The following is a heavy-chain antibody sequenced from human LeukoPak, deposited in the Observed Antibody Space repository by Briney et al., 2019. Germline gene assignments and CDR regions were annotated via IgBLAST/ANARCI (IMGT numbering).Heavy chain of an antibody. CDR3: ARDRWNSSGWLFDY. V-gene: IGHV4-4*07. CDR2: IYTSGST. J-gene: IGHJ4*02. Sequence: SETLSLTCSVSGGSIRNYFWSWIRQPAGKGLEWIGRIYTSGSTDYNPSLRSRVTMSVDTSKNQLSLKLTSVTAADTAVYYCARDRWNSSGWLFDYWGQGTQVTVSS. CDR1: GGSIRNYF. D-gene: IGHD6-19*01.